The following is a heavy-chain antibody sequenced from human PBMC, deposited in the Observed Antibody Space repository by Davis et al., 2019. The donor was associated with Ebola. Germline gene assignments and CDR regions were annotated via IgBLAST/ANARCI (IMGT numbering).Heavy chain of an antibody. J-gene: IGHJ3*02. CDR1: GFTFSTYA. V-gene: IGHV3-23*01. CDR3: AKDSRPGNGIFDPFDI. CDR2: IHSDGSVT. D-gene: IGHD3-3*01. Sequence: GESLKISCAASGFTFSTYAMTWVRQAPGKGLEWVSTIHSDGSVTYHADSVRGRFTVSRDNSKSTLYLQMNSLRAEDAAVYYCAKDSRPGNGIFDPFDIWGQGTMVAVSS.